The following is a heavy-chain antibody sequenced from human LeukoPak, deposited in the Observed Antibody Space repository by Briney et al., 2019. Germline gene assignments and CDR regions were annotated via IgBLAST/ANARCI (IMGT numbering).Heavy chain of an antibody. CDR1: GYTFTSYA. CDR2: INTNTGNP. D-gene: IGHD2-15*01. CDR3: ARDRSPYCSGGSCYIDY. J-gene: IGHJ4*02. Sequence: ASVKVSCKASGYTFTSYAMNWVRQAPGQGLEWMGWINTNTGNPTYAQGFTGRFVFSLDTSVSTAYLQISSLKAEDTAVYYCARDRSPYCSGGSCYIDYWGQGTLVTVSS. V-gene: IGHV7-4-1*02.